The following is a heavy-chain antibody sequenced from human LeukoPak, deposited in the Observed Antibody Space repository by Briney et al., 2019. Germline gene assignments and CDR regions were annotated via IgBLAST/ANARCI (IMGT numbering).Heavy chain of an antibody. Sequence: SETLSLTCTVSGGSISTSNYYWSWIRQPAGKGLEWIGRIYTSGSTNYNPSLKSRVTMSVDTSKNQFSLKLSSVTAADTAVYYCARVAVAGNDYFDYWGQGTLVTVSS. CDR1: GGSISTSNYY. D-gene: IGHD6-19*01. CDR3: ARVAVAGNDYFDY. CDR2: IYTSGST. V-gene: IGHV4-61*02. J-gene: IGHJ4*02.